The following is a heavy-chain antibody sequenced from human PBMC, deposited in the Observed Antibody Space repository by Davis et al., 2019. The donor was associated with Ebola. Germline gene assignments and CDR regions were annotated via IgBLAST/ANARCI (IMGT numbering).Heavy chain of an antibody. V-gene: IGHV3-23*01. CDR3: AKDRVELWLPLDYYYYCLDD. CDR2: ITDFGGT. CDR1: GFTFSSYA. D-gene: IGHD5-12*01. J-gene: IGHJ6*03. Sequence: PGGSLRLSCVASGFTFSSYAMTWFRQAPGKGLEWVSTITDFGGTKYADSVKGRFTISRDNSRNTVYLQMNTLRPEDTAVYYCAKDRVELWLPLDYYYYCLDDWGKGTTVTVSS.